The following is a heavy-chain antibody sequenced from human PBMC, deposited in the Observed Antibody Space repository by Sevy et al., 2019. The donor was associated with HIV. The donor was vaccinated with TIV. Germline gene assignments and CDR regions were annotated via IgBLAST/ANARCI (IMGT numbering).Heavy chain of an antibody. Sequence: ASVKVSCKASGGTFSSYAISWVRQAPGQGLEWMGGIIPIFGTANYAQKFQGRVTITADKSTSTAYMELSSLRSEDTAMYYCARVGLGIRAAAMPNYYYMDVWGKGTTVTVSS. CDR1: GGTFSSYA. CDR3: ARVGLGIRAAAMPNYYYMDV. D-gene: IGHD2-2*01. CDR2: IIPIFGTA. V-gene: IGHV1-69*06. J-gene: IGHJ6*03.